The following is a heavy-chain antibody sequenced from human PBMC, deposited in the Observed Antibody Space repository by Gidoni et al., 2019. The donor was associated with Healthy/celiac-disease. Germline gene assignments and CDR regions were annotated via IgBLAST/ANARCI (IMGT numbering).Heavy chain of an antibody. CDR2: IYYSGST. Sequence: QLQLQESGPGLVKPSETLSLTCTVSGGSLSSSSYYWGWIRQPPGKGLEWIGSIYYSGSTYYNPSLKSRVTISVDTSKNQFSLKLSSVTAADTAVYYCARQAGVGATTSYWGQGTLVTVSS. CDR3: ARQAGVGATTSY. D-gene: IGHD1-26*01. CDR1: GGSLSSSSYY. V-gene: IGHV4-39*01. J-gene: IGHJ4*02.